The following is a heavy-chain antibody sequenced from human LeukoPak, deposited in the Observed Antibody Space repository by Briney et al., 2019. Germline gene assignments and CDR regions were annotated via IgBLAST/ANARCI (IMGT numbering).Heavy chain of an antibody. Sequence: GGSLRLSCAASGFTFSSYAMNWVRQAPGKGLEWVSVISSSGGTTYYSDSVKGRFIISRDNSKNTLYLQMNSLRAEDTAVYYCARTIRGYWGQGTLVTVSS. D-gene: IGHD1-7*01. CDR3: ARTIRGY. J-gene: IGHJ4*02. CDR2: ISSSGGTT. V-gene: IGHV3-23*01. CDR1: GFTFSSYA.